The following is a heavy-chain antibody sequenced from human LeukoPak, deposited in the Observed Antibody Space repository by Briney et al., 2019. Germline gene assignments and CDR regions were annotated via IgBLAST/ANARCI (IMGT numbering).Heavy chain of an antibody. V-gene: IGHV4-59*08. CDR3: ARLTYYYDSSGYYPAYYFDY. J-gene: IGHJ4*02. CDR1: GGSISSYY. D-gene: IGHD3-22*01. Sequence: PSETLSLTCTVSGGSISSYYWSWIRQPPGKGLEWIGYIYYSGSTNYNPSLKSRVTISVDTSKNQFSLELSSVTAADTAVYYCARLTYYYDSSGYYPAYYFDYWGQGTLVTVSS. CDR2: IYYSGST.